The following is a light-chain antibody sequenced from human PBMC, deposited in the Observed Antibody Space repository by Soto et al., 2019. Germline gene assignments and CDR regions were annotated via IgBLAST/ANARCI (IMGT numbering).Light chain of an antibody. CDR1: RSITTY. Sequence: DIQMTQSPSSLSASIGDRVTITCRASRSITTYLNWYQQQPGKAPTLLIFAASTLKTSVPSRFSGSGSGTEFTLTIRSLQADDFETSYCRQSYTTHRTFGQGT. CDR3: RQSYTTHRT. V-gene: IGKV1-39*01. CDR2: AAS. J-gene: IGKJ1*01.